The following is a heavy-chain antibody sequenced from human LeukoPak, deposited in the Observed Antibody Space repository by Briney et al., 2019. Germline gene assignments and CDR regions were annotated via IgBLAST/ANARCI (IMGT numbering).Heavy chain of an antibody. D-gene: IGHD3-16*01. V-gene: IGHV3-73*01. CDR1: GFTFSGSA. CDR3: AKGGMAPQMAFDY. Sequence: GGSLRLSCAASGFTFSGSAMHWVRQASGKGLEWVGRIRSKANSYATAYAASVKGRFTISRDNSKNTLYLQMNSLRAEDTAVYYCAKGGMAPQMAFDYWGQGTLVTVSS. CDR2: IRSKANSYAT. J-gene: IGHJ4*02.